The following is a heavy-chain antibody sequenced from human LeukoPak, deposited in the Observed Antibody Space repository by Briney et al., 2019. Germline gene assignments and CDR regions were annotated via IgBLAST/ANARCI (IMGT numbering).Heavy chain of an antibody. CDR3: AKYPRPVSLVPATVIN. CDR2: ISGSGGST. Sequence: GGSLRLSCAASGFTFSSYAMSWVRQAPGKGLEWVSAISGSGGSTYYADSVKGRFTISRDNSKNTLYLQMNSLRAEDTAVYYCAKYPRPVSLVPATVINWGQGTLVTVSS. V-gene: IGHV3-23*01. J-gene: IGHJ4*02. D-gene: IGHD2-2*01. CDR1: GFTFSSYA.